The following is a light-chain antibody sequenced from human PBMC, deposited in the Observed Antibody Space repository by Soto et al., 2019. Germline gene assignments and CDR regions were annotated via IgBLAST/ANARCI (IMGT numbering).Light chain of an antibody. Sequence: QSVLTQPPSVSGAPGQRVTISCTGSRSNIGAGYDVHWYQQLPGRAPKLLIYANTNRPSGVPDRFSGSKSGTSASLAITGLQAEDEADYYCLLYLGGGIWVFGGGTKLTVL. J-gene: IGLJ3*02. CDR3: LLYLGGGIWV. CDR2: ANT. CDR1: RSNIGAGYD. V-gene: IGLV1-40*01.